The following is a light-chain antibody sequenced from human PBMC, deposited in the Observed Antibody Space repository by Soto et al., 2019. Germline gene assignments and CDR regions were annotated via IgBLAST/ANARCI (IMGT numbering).Light chain of an antibody. Sequence: QSVLTQPASVSGSPGQSITISCTGTRGDVGTYNLVSWYQQHPGKAPKLMIYEVSKRPSGVSNRFSGSKSGNTASLTISGLRAEDEADYYCASYRFVGLFGGGTKLTVL. J-gene: IGLJ2*01. V-gene: IGLV2-23*02. CDR2: EVS. CDR3: ASYRFVGL. CDR1: RGDVGTYNL.